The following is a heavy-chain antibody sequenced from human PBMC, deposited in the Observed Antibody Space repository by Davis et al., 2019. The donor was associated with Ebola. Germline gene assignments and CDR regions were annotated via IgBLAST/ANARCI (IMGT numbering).Heavy chain of an antibody. Sequence: PGGSLRLSCAASGFTFSAYWMTWVRQAPGKGLEWVANIDEAGSQKYCVESVRGRFTVSRDNAKKSLYLQMNSLRAEDTAVYYCARESERSETYESAFDIWGQGTTVTVSS. V-gene: IGHV3-7*01. J-gene: IGHJ3*02. CDR3: ARESERSETYESAFDI. D-gene: IGHD3-3*01. CDR1: GFTFSAYW. CDR2: IDEAGSQK.